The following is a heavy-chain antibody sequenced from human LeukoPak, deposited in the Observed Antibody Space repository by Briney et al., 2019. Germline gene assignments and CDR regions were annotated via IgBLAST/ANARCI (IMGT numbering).Heavy chain of an antibody. D-gene: IGHD3-10*01. Sequence: GGSLRLSCAASGFTFSSYAMSWVRQAPGKGLEWVSGIRGSGGSTYYADSVKGRFIISRDNSKNTLYLQMNSLRAEDTAVYYCARDSWGSGSYYRVGDAFDIWGQGTMVTVSS. J-gene: IGHJ3*02. CDR2: IRGSGGST. CDR1: GFTFSSYA. CDR3: ARDSWGSGSYYRVGDAFDI. V-gene: IGHV3-23*01.